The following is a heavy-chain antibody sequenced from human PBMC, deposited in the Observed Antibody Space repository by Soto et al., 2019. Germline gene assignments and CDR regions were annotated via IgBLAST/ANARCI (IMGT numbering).Heavy chain of an antibody. V-gene: IGHV3-23*01. CDR1: GFTFSSYA. CDR3: AKVLVWDSSGYYLPPEYFDY. Sequence: GGSLRLSCAASGFTFSSYAMSWVRQAPGKGLEWVSAISGSGGSTYYADSVKGRFTISRDNSKNTLYLQMNSLRAEDTAVYYCAKVLVWDSSGYYLPPEYFDYWGQGTLVTVSS. J-gene: IGHJ4*02. CDR2: ISGSGGST. D-gene: IGHD3-22*01.